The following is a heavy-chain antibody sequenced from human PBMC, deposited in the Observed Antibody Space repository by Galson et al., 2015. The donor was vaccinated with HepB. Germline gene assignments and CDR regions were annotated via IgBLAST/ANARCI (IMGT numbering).Heavy chain of an antibody. CDR3: ARELVVARAPYSTSPNTADSTRYYYYGMDV. CDR2: ISSSSSYI. Sequence: SLRLSCAASGFTFSSYSMNWVRQAPGKGLEWVSSISSSSSYIYYADSVKGRFTISRDNAKNSLYLQMNSLRAEDTAVYYCARELVVARAPYSTSPNTADSTRYYYYGMDVWGQGTTVTVSS. D-gene: IGHD6-13*01. V-gene: IGHV3-21*01. J-gene: IGHJ6*02. CDR1: GFTFSSYS.